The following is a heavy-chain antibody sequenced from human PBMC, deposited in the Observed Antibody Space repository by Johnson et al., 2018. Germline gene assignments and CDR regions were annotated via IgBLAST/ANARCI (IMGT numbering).Heavy chain of an antibody. CDR3: AGVGGSYYGYYYYDMDV. CDR1: GGSFSGYY. D-gene: IGHD1-26*01. CDR2: INHSGSP. J-gene: IGHJ6*03. Sequence: QVQLQQWGAGLLKPSETLSLTCAVYGGSFSGYYWSWIRQPPGKGLEWIGEINHSGSPNYNPSLKSRVTISVDTSKNQFSLKLRSVTAADTAVYYCAGVGGSYYGYYYYDMDVWGKGTTGTVSS. V-gene: IGHV4-34*01.